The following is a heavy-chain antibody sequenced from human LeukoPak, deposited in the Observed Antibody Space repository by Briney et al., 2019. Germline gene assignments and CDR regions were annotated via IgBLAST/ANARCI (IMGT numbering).Heavy chain of an antibody. D-gene: IGHD3-10*01. J-gene: IGHJ4*02. CDR2: ISGSTGRT. Sequence: PGGSLRLSFAASGFTFDDYGMSWVRQAPGKGLEWVSGISGSTGRTYYADSVKGRFTISRENSKNTLYLQMNSLRAEDTAVYYCAKDGLVWFGELNWGQGTLVTVSS. CDR3: AKDGLVWFGELN. CDR1: GFTFDDYG. V-gene: IGHV3-23*01.